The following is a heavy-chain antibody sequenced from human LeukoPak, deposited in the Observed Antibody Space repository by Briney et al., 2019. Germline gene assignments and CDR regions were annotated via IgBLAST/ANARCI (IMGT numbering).Heavy chain of an antibody. D-gene: IGHD6-19*01. J-gene: IGHJ4*02. CDR3: ASRGGSSGF. CDR2: ISYDGSNK. Sequence: GGSLRLSCAASGFTFSSYAMHWVRQAPGKGLEWVAVISYDGSNKYYADSVKGRFTISRDNSKNTLYLQMNSLRAEDTAVYYCASRGGSSGFWGQGTLVTVSS. CDR1: GFTFSSYA. V-gene: IGHV3-30-3*01.